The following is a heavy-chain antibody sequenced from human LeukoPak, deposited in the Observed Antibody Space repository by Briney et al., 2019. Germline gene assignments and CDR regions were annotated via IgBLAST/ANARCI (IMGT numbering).Heavy chain of an antibody. J-gene: IGHJ4*02. Sequence: ASVKVCFKAAGGTFSSYAISWVRQAPGQGLEWMGGIIPIFGTANYAQKFQGRVTITADESTSTAYMELSSMRSEDTAVYYCARAKYPYYYDSRGVGYFDYWGQGTLVTVSS. CDR1: GGTFSSYA. D-gene: IGHD3-22*01. CDR3: ARAKYPYYYDSRGVGYFDY. V-gene: IGHV1-69*01. CDR2: IIPIFGTA.